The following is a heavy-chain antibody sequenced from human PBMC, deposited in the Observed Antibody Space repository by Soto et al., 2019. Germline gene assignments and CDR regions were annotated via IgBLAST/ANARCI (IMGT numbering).Heavy chain of an antibody. CDR1: GFTFGNYA. D-gene: IGHD4-17*01. J-gene: IGHJ6*02. Sequence: QVQLVESGGGVVQPGRSLRLSCAASGFTFGNYAMHWVRQAPGKGLEWVTVISYDGSNKYYADSVKGRFTISRDNSKNTLYLQMNSLRAEDTAVYYCARDRGMTTVTTHYYYGMDVWGLGTTVTVSS. CDR2: ISYDGSNK. CDR3: ARDRGMTTVTTHYYYGMDV. V-gene: IGHV3-30-3*01.